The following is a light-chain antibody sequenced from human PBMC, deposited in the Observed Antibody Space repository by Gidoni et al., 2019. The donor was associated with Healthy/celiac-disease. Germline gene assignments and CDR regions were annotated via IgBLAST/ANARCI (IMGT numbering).Light chain of an antibody. CDR3: QQYGSSPRT. CDR1: QSVSSSY. V-gene: IGKV3-20*01. Sequence: IVLTQSPGTLSLSPGERATLSCRASQSVSSSYLAWYQQKPGQAPRLLIYGASSRATGIPDRFSGSGSGTDFTLTISILEPEDFAVYYCQQYGSSPRTFGQXTKVEIK. J-gene: IGKJ1*01. CDR2: GAS.